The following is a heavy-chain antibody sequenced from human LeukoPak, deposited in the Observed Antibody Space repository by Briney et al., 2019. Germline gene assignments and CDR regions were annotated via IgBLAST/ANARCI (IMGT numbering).Heavy chain of an antibody. Sequence: GESLKISCKCSGYMFTNYWIGWVRQMPGKGLEWMGIIYPGDSDIRYSPSFQGQVTISVDKSISTTYLQWNSLKSSDTAMYYCAKTGPHWYFEFWGRGTLVTVSS. CDR3: AKTGPHWYFEF. CDR2: IYPGDSDI. CDR1: GYMFTNYW. J-gene: IGHJ2*01. V-gene: IGHV5-51*01.